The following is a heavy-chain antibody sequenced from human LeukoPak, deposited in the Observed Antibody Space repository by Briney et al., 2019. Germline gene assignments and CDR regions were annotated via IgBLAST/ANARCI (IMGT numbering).Heavy chain of an antibody. CDR2: IWYDGSNK. CDR1: GFTLSSYA. CDR3: ARDRNGNYGRWGFDY. Sequence: PGGSLRLSCAVSGFTLSSYAVHWVRQAPGKGLEWVAVIWYDGSNKYYADSVKGRFTISRDNSKNTLYLQMNSLRAEDTAVYYCARDRNGNYGRWGFDYWGQGTLVTVSS. V-gene: IGHV3-33*08. J-gene: IGHJ4*02. D-gene: IGHD4-17*01.